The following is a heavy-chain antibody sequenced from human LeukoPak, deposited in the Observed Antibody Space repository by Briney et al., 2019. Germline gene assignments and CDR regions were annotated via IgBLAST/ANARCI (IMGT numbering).Heavy chain of an antibody. CDR2: IYYSGST. J-gene: IGHJ4*02. Sequence: SQTLSLTYTVSGGSISSGGYYWSWVRQHPGKGLEWIGYIYYSGSTYYNPSLKSRVTISVDTSKNQFSLKLSSVTAADTAVYYCAGSIAARVVLDYWGQGTLVTVSS. V-gene: IGHV4-31*03. CDR1: GGSISSGGYY. CDR3: AGSIAARVVLDY. D-gene: IGHD6-6*01.